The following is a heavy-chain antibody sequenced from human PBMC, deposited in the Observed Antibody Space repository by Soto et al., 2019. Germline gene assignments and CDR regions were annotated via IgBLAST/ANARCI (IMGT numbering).Heavy chain of an antibody. CDR1: GFTFSSYG. CDR2: IWYDGSNK. V-gene: IGHV3-33*06. D-gene: IGHD4-17*01. Sequence: QTGGSLRLSCAASGFTFSSYGMHWVRQAPGKGLEWVAVIWYDGSNKYYADSVKGRFTISRDNSKNTLYLQMNSLRAEDTAVYYCAKFLFTVTTGDGDAFDIWGQGTMVTVSS. J-gene: IGHJ3*02. CDR3: AKFLFTVTTGDGDAFDI.